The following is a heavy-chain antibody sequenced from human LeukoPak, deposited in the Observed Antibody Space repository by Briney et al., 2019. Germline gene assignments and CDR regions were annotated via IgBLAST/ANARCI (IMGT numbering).Heavy chain of an antibody. V-gene: IGHV5-51*01. Sequence: GESLKISCKGSGYTFTSYWIAWLRQMPGKGLEWMGIIYPGDSDIRYSPSFQGQVTISADKSINTAYLQWSSLRASDTAMYYCASLGGNGYTLDYWGQGTLVTVSS. J-gene: IGHJ4*02. D-gene: IGHD5-24*01. CDR3: ASLGGNGYTLDY. CDR2: IYPGDSDI. CDR1: GYTFTSYW.